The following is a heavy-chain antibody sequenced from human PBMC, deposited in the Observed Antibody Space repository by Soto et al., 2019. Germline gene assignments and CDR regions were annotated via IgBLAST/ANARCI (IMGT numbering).Heavy chain of an antibody. CDR3: ARDAPIWSRGSGVRFDY. J-gene: IGHJ4*02. Sequence: SETLSLTCAVYGGSFSAYYWSWIRQPPGKGLEWIGEINHSGGTSYNPSLKSRVTISVDTSKSQFSLKLTSVTAADRAVYYCARDAPIWSRGSGVRFDYWGQGTLVTVSS. CDR1: GGSFSAYY. V-gene: IGHV4-34*01. D-gene: IGHD3-10*01. CDR2: INHSGGT.